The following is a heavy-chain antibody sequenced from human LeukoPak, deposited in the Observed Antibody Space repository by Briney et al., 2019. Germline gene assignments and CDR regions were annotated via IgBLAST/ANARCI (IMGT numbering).Heavy chain of an antibody. CDR3: ARGPLRFLEWPQRGSGAFDI. Sequence: PSETLSLTCAVYGGSFSGYYWSWIRHPPGRGLEWIGEINHSGSTNYNPSLKSRVTISVDTSKNQFSLKLSSVTAADTAVYYCARGPLRFLEWPQRGSGAFDIWGQGTMVTVSS. CDR2: INHSGST. J-gene: IGHJ3*02. V-gene: IGHV4-34*01. D-gene: IGHD3-3*01. CDR1: GGSFSGYY.